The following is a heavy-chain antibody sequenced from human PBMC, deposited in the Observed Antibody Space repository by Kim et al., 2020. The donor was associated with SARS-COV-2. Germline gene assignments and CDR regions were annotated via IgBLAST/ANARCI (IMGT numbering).Heavy chain of an antibody. D-gene: IGHD5-18*01. Sequence: GGSLRLSCAASGFTFSSYAMHWVRQAPGKGLEWVAVISYDGSNKYYADSVKGRFTISRDNSKNTLYLQMNSLRAEDTAVYYCARGEAFRGNSYAINWGQGNLVTVSP. V-gene: IGHV3-30*04. CDR3: ARGEAFRGNSYAIN. J-gene: IGHJ4*02. CDR2: ISYDGSNK. CDR1: GFTFSSYA.